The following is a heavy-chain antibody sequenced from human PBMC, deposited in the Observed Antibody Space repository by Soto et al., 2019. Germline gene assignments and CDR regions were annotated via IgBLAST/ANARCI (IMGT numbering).Heavy chain of an antibody. CDR2: ISGSSTYT. CDR1: GFTFSDYY. CDR3: ARDRATTKRFWGDV. D-gene: IGHD1-26*01. Sequence: QVQLVESGGGLVKPGGSLRLSCAASGFTFSDYYMSWIRQAPGRGQEWVAYISGSSTYTNYAPSVKGRFNNSRDNAKNSLYLQINSLRADDTAVYYCARDRATTKRFWGDVWGRGTTVTVSS. V-gene: IGHV3-11*06. J-gene: IGHJ6*04.